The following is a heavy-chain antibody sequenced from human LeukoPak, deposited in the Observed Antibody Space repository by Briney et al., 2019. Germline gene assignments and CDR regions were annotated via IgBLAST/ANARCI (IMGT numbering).Heavy chain of an antibody. J-gene: IGHJ4*02. D-gene: IGHD6-19*01. Sequence: PSETLSLTCTVSGGSISSSSYYWGWIRQPPGKGLAWIGSIYYSGSTYYNPSLECRVTISVDTSKNQFSLKLSSVTAADTAVYYCATSGWYLLPGVYWGQGTLVTVSS. CDR1: GGSISSSSYY. V-gene: IGHV4-39*01. CDR3: ATSGWYLLPGVY. CDR2: IYYSGST.